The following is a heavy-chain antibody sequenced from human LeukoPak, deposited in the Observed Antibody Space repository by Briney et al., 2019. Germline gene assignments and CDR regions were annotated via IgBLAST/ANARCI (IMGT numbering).Heavy chain of an antibody. D-gene: IGHD3-10*01. CDR1: GFSLSTSGVG. Sequence: KWSGPTLVKPTQTLTLTCTFSGFSLSTSGVGVGWIRQPPGKALEWLALIYWNEDKRYIPSLKSRLHITNDTSKNQVVLTMTNMDPVDTATYYCAHTDRRYGSPDAFDIWGQGTMVTVSS. J-gene: IGHJ3*02. V-gene: IGHV2-5*01. CDR2: IYWNEDK. CDR3: AHTDRRYGSPDAFDI.